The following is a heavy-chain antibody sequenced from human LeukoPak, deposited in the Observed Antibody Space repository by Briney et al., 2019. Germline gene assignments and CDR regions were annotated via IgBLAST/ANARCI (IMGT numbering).Heavy chain of an antibody. Sequence: GSVTVSFKASGYTFTSYGISWVGQAGGQGGEGMGWISAYNGNTNYAQKLQGRVTMTTDTSTSTAYMEPRSLRSDDTAVYYCARVHLSSSSSNWFDPWGQGTLVTVSS. CDR3: ARVHLSSSSSNWFDP. J-gene: IGHJ5*02. CDR2: ISAYNGNT. CDR1: GYTFTSYG. V-gene: IGHV1-18*01. D-gene: IGHD6-6*01.